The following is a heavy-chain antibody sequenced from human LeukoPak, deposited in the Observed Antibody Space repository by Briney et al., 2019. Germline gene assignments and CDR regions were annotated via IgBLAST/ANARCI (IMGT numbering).Heavy chain of an antibody. V-gene: IGHV3-11*04. CDR3: ARDPYSGSYWNYMDV. D-gene: IGHD1-26*01. J-gene: IGHJ6*03. CDR2: ISSSGSTI. CDR1: GFTFSDYY. Sequence: GGSLRLSCAASGFTFSDYYMSWIRQAPGKGLEWVSYISSSGSTIYYADSVKGRFTISSDNAKNPLYLQMNSLRADDTAVYYCARDPYSGSYWNYMDVWGKGTTVTVSS.